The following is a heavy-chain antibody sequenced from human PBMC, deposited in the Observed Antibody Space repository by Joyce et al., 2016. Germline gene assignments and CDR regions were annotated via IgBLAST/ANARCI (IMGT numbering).Heavy chain of an antibody. CDR1: GLTLSNYG. CDR2: ISYDGIYK. V-gene: IGHV3-30*18. J-gene: IGHJ4*02. CDR3: AKILTATYSSGWFLDY. D-gene: IGHD6-25*01. Sequence: SLRLSCAASGLTLSNYGVHWVRQAPGKGLEWVAVISYDGIYKYYADCVKGRFTISRDNSKNTVFLEMNSLRAEDTAVYYCAKILTATYSSGWFLDYWGQGTLVTVSS.